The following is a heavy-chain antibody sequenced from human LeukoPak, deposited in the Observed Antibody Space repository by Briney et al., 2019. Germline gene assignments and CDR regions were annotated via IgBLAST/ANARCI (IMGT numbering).Heavy chain of an antibody. J-gene: IGHJ5*02. CDR1: GYIVPGYY. CDR3: AREGSCSSTSCYGWFDP. CDR2: INPNSGGT. V-gene: IGHV1-2*02. Sequence: ASVKVSCKASGYIVPGYYMHWVRQAPGQGLEWMGWINPNSGGTNYAQKFQGRVTMTRDTSISTAYMELSRLRSDDTAVYYCAREGSCSSTSCYGWFDPWGQGTLVTVSS. D-gene: IGHD2-2*01.